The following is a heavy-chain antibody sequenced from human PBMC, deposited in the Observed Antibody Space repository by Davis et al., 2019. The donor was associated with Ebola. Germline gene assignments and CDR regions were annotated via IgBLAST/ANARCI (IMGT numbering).Heavy chain of an antibody. D-gene: IGHD3-22*01. CDR3: ARGLDYYDSSSAFDI. Sequence: SETLSLTCAVYGGSFSGYYWSWIRQPPGKGLEWIGEINHSGSTNYNPSLKSRVTISVDTSKNQFSLKLSSVTAADTAVYYCARGLDYYDSSSAFDIWGQGTMVTVSS. V-gene: IGHV4-34*01. CDR1: GGSFSGYY. CDR2: INHSGST. J-gene: IGHJ3*02.